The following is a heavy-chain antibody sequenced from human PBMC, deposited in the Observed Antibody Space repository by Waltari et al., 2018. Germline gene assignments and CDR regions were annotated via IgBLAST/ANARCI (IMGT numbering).Heavy chain of an antibody. CDR2: ISSSSSYI. V-gene: IGHV3-21*01. CDR1: GFTFITSS. CDR3: ARSSKLGSMWYFDL. Sequence: EVQLVESGGGLVKPGGSLRLSCSASGFTFITSSMNWVRQAPGKGLEWVSCISSSSSYIYYADSMKGRFTISRDNAKNSLYLQVNSLRAEDTAVYYCARSSKLGSMWYFDLWGRGTLVTVSS. J-gene: IGHJ2*01. D-gene: IGHD7-27*01.